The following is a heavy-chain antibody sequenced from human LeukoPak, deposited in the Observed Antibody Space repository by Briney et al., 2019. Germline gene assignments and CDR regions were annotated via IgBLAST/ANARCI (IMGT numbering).Heavy chain of an antibody. J-gene: IGHJ4*02. CDR3: ARLSEWEIYPVDY. CDR2: ISAYNGNT. Sequence: ASVKVSCKASGYTFTSYAMHWVRQAPGQRLEWMGWISAYNGNTNYAQKLQGRVTMTTDTSTSTAYMELRSLRSDDTAVYYCARLSEWEIYPVDYWGQGTLVTVSS. V-gene: IGHV1-18*01. CDR1: GYTFTSYA. D-gene: IGHD1-26*01.